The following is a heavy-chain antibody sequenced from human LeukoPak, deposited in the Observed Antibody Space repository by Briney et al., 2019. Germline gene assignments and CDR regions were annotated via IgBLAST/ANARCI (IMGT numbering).Heavy chain of an antibody. J-gene: IGHJ4*02. CDR1: GFTFSSYS. D-gene: IGHD6-19*01. Sequence: GRSLRLSCAASGFTFSSYSMNWVRQAPGKGLEWVGFIRSKAYGGTTEYAASVKGRFTISRDDSKSIAYLQMNSLKTEDTAVYYCTRDWSSRAAAVAGNDYWGQGTLVTVSS. CDR3: TRDWSSRAAAVAGNDY. CDR2: IRSKAYGGTT. V-gene: IGHV3-49*04.